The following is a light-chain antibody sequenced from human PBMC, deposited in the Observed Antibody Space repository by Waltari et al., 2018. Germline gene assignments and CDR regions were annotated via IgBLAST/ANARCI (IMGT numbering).Light chain of an antibody. Sequence: DIQMTQSPSSLSASVGDRVTITCQASQDITKSLNWYQQKPGKAPRLLIYDASNLEAGVPSRFSGSGSGTYFTFTITSLQPEDIATYYCQQYETLPYTFGQGTKVAIK. J-gene: IGKJ2*01. CDR1: QDITKS. V-gene: IGKV1-33*01. CDR3: QQYETLPYT. CDR2: DAS.